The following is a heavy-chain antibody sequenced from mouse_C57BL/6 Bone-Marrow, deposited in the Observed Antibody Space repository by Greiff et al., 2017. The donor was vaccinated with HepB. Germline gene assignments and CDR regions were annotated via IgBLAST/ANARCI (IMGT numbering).Heavy chain of an antibody. J-gene: IGHJ3*01. Sequence: DVQLQESGPGLVKPSQSLSLTCSVTGYSITSGYYWNWIRQFPGNKLEWMGYISYDGSNNYNPSLKNRISITRDTSKNQFFLKLNSVTTEDTATYYCILLFAYWGQGTLVTVSA. CDR1: GYSITSGYY. CDR3: ILLFAY. V-gene: IGHV3-6*01. CDR2: ISYDGSN. D-gene: IGHD1-1*01.